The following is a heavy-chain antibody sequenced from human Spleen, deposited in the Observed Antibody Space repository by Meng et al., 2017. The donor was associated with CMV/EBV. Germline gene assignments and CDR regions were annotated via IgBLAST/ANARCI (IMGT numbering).Heavy chain of an antibody. Sequence: GGPLRLSCAASGFTFSSYWMHWVRQAPGKGLVWVSRINSDGSNTTYADSLKGRFTISRDNAKNSLYLQMNSLRAEDTAVYYCARVGDGYNYDGGYYGMDVWGQGTTVTVSS. J-gene: IGHJ6*02. V-gene: IGHV3-74*01. D-gene: IGHD5-24*01. CDR1: GFTFSSYW. CDR2: INSDGSNT. CDR3: ARVGDGYNYDGGYYGMDV.